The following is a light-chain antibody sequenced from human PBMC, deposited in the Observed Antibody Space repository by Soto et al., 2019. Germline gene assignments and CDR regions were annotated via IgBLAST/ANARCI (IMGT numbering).Light chain of an antibody. J-gene: IGKJ4*01. V-gene: IGKV3-15*01. CDR1: QSVSRN. CDR3: QQYDNLFPLT. Sequence: EILMTQSPATLSVSPGERATLSCRASQSVSRNLAWYQHKRGQAPRLLIYDASTRATGIPARFSGSGSGTDFTFTISSLQPEDVATYYCQQYDNLFPLTFGGGTKVEIK. CDR2: DAS.